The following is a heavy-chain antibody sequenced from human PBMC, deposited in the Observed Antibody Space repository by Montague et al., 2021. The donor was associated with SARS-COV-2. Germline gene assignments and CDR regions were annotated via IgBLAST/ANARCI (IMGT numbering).Heavy chain of an antibody. Sequence: SETLSLTCTVSGRSISSSSYYWGWIRQPPGKGLEWIGSIFYSGSTYYNPSLKSRVTISVDTSKNQFSLKLSSVTAADTAVYYCARVGRQQLVRLSGMDVGGQGTTVTVSS. J-gene: IGHJ6*02. CDR1: GRSISSSSYY. CDR2: IFYSGST. V-gene: IGHV4-39*07. D-gene: IGHD6-13*01. CDR3: ARVGRQQLVRLSGMDV.